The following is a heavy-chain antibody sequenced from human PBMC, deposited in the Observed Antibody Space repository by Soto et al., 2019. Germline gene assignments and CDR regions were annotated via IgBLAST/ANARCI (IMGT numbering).Heavy chain of an antibody. Sequence: QVRLEQSGPEVKKTGASVKVSCKASCYTFTSYGISWVRQAPGQGLEWMGWINIYSGDANYAQSFQDRVTMTRDTSTNTVYMEMRTLRSDDTAVYYCARALYYYDNSGLAYWGQGTLVTVSS. V-gene: IGHV1-18*01. CDR3: ARALYYYDNSGLAY. J-gene: IGHJ4*02. D-gene: IGHD3-22*01. CDR2: INIYSGDA. CDR1: CYTFTSYG.